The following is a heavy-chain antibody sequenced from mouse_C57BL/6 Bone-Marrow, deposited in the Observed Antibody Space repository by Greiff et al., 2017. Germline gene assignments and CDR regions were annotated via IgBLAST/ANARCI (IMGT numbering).Heavy chain of an antibody. Sequence: EVQLQQSGPVLVKPGASVKMSCKASGYTFTDYYMNWVKQSHGKSLEWIGVINPYNGGTSYNQKFKGKATLTVDKSSSTAYMELNSLTSEDSAVYYGAHLPPYAIDYWGQGTSVTVSS. CDR3: AHLPPYAIDY. V-gene: IGHV1-19*01. CDR2: INPYNGGT. CDR1: GYTFTDYY. J-gene: IGHJ4*01. D-gene: IGHD6-1*01.